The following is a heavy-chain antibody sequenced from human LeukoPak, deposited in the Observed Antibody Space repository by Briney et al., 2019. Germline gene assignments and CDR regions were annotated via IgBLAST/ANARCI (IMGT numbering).Heavy chain of an antibody. D-gene: IGHD2-15*01. V-gene: IGHV1-69*05. J-gene: IGHJ4*02. CDR2: IIPIFGTA. Sequence: SVKVSCKASGGTFSSYATSWVRQAPGQGLEWMGRIIPIFGTANYAQKFQGRVTITTDESTSTAYMELSSLRSEDTAVYYCARSCSGGSCYSRYYFDYWGQGTLVTVSS. CDR3: ARSCSGGSCYSRYYFDY. CDR1: GGTFSSYA.